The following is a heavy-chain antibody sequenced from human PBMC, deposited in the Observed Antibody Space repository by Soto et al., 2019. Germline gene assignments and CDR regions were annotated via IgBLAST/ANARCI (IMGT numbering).Heavy chain of an antibody. CDR2: ISSSSSYI. CDR3: ARERSQFPDY. J-gene: IGHJ4*02. V-gene: IGHV3-21*01. CDR1: GFTFSSYS. Sequence: EVQLVESGGGLVKPGGSLRLSCAASGFTFSSYSMNWVRQAPGKGLELVSSISSSSSYIYYADSVKGRFTISRDNAKNSLYLQMNSLRAEDTAVYYCARERSQFPDYWGQGTLVTVSS. D-gene: IGHD3-10*01.